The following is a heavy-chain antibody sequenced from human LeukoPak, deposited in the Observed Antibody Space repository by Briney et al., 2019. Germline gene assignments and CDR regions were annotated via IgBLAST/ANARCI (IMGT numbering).Heavy chain of an antibody. CDR3: ARDRGGIGYYMDV. Sequence: GGSLRLSCAASGFTFSSYSMYWVRQAPGKGLEWVSYISSGSSNIYYADSVKGRFTVSRDNAKNSFYLQMNSLRAEDTALYYCARDRGGIGYYMDVWGKGTTVTVSS. J-gene: IGHJ6*03. V-gene: IGHV3-48*01. D-gene: IGHD3-16*02. CDR2: ISSGSSNI. CDR1: GFTFSSYS.